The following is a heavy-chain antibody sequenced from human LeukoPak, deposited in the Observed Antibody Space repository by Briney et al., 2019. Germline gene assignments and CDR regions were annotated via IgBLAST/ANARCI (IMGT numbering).Heavy chain of an antibody. CDR2: IIPIFGIA. Sequence: ASVKVSCKASGGTFSSYAISWVRQAPGQGLEWMGRIIPIFGIANYAQKFQGRVTITADKSTSTAYMELSSLRSEDTAVYYCASAVGEGEMDTINDWFDPWGQGNLVTVSS. CDR1: GGTFSSYA. CDR3: ASAVGEGEMDTINDWFDP. J-gene: IGHJ5*02. V-gene: IGHV1-69*04. D-gene: IGHD5-24*01.